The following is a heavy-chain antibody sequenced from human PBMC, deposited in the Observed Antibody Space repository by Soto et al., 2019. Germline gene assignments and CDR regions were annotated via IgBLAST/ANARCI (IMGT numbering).Heavy chain of an antibody. CDR1: GFTFSSYG. V-gene: IGHV3-23*01. D-gene: IGHD3-3*01. CDR3: AEVITIFGVVGVSHYFDY. Sequence: PGGSLRLSCAASGFTFSSYGMSWVRQAPGKGLEWVSTISSSGGDTYYADSAKGRFTISRDNSKNTLFLQMNSLRAEDTAVYYCAEVITIFGVVGVSHYFDYWGQGALVTVSS. J-gene: IGHJ4*02. CDR2: ISSSGGDT.